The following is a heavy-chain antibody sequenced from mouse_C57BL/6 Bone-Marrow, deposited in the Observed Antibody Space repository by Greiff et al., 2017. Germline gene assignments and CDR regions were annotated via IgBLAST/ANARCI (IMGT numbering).Heavy chain of an antibody. J-gene: IGHJ3*01. D-gene: IGHD2-3*01. CDR2: IWSDGST. Sequence: QVQLKESGPGLVAPSQSLSITCTVSGFSLTSYGVHWVRQPPGKGLEWLVVIWSDGSTTYNSALKSRLSISKDNSKSQVFLKMNRLQTDDTAMYYCARHGRIYDGYPFAYWGQGTLVTVSA. V-gene: IGHV2-6-1*01. CDR1: GFSLTSYG. CDR3: ARHGRIYDGYPFAY.